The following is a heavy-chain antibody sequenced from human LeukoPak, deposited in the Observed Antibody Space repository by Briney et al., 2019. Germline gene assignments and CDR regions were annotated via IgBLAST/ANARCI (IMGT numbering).Heavy chain of an antibody. D-gene: IGHD3-10*01. J-gene: IGHJ4*02. CDR3: AKDIMVRGVNPPGFDY. V-gene: IGHV3-23*01. CDR2: ISGSGGST. Sequence: PGGSLRLSCAASGFTFSSYAMSWVRQAPGKGLEWVSAISGSGGSTYYADSVKGRFTISRDNSKNTLYLQMNSLRAEDTAVYYCAKDIMVRGVNPPGFDYWGQGTLVTVSS. CDR1: GFTFSSYA.